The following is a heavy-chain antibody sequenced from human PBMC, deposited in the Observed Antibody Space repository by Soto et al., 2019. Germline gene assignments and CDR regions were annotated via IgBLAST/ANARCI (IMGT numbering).Heavy chain of an antibody. CDR1: GYTFTSYD. CDR2: VNPNTGNT. D-gene: IGHD2-8*01. V-gene: IGHV1-8*01. J-gene: IGHJ4*02. Sequence: QVQLVQSGAEVKKPGASVKVSCKASGYTFTSYDIRWVRQATGKGLERMGMVNPNTGNTGYVPKFKGRVIMTANISTSTAYIEVSSLTFDDTAGYYCARCRLCTSLDFWGQGTLATVSS. CDR3: ARCRLCTSLDF.